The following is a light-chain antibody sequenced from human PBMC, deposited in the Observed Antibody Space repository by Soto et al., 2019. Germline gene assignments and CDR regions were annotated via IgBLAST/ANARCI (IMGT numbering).Light chain of an antibody. V-gene: IGKV1-5*01. CDR2: DAS. J-gene: IGKJ1*01. CDR3: QQYNSYTGT. Sequence: DIQRTQSPSTLSASVGDRVTITCRASQSISSWLAWYQQKPGKAPKLLIYDASSLESGVPSRFSGSGSGTEFTLTISSLKTDDFATYYCQQYNSYTGTFGQGTKVDIK. CDR1: QSISSW.